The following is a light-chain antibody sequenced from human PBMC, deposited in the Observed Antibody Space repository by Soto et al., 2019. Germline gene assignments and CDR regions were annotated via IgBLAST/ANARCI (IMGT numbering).Light chain of an antibody. CDR2: GAS. CDR1: QIVNSPY. V-gene: IGKV3-20*01. J-gene: IGKJ4*01. Sequence: EIVLTQSPGTLSLSPGERATLSGRAGQIVNSPYLAWYQQKPGQAPSLLIYGASSRATGIPDRFSGSGSGTDFTLTISRLEPEDFAVYYCQQYSGSQTFGGGTKVEIK. CDR3: QQYSGSQT.